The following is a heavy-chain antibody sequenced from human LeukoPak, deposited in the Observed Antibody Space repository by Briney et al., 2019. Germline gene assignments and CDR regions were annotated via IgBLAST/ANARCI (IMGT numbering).Heavy chain of an antibody. CDR2: INPNSGGT. CDR3: AREGYSSGWRTFDAFDI. Sequence: ASVRVSCKASGYTFTGYYMHWVRQAPGQGLEWMGWINPNSGGTNYAQNFQRRVTMTRDTSISTAYMELSRLRSDDTAVYYCAREGYSSGWRTFDAFDIWGQGTMVTVSS. J-gene: IGHJ3*02. D-gene: IGHD6-19*01. V-gene: IGHV1-2*02. CDR1: GYTFTGYY.